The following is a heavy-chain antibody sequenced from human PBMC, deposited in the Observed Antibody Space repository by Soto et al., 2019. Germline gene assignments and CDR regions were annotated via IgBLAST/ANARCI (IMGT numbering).Heavy chain of an antibody. J-gene: IGHJ4*02. D-gene: IGHD2-15*01. Sequence: PSETLSLTCAVYGGSVSGYFWSWIRQPPGKGLERIGEINHSGTTSYSPSLDSRVTTSVDTSKNQFSLRLSSVTAADTAIYYCARRYCSDSYCSYFDYWGRGTLVTVSS. CDR2: INHSGTT. V-gene: IGHV4-34*01. CDR1: GGSVSGYF. CDR3: ARRYCSDSYCSYFDY.